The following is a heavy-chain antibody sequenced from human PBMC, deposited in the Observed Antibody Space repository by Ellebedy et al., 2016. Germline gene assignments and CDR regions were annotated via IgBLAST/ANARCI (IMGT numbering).Heavy chain of an antibody. CDR3: AGGTGLGNWFNP. V-gene: IGHV4-59*13. J-gene: IGHJ5*02. CDR2: IYYSGST. D-gene: IGHD7-27*01. CDR1: GGPISTYY. Sequence: SETLSLXCTVSGGPISTYYWSWIRQSPGKGLEWIGYIYYSGSTHYNPSLKSRVTMSVATSKNQFSLKLTSVTAADTAVYYCAGGTGLGNWFNPWGQGTLVTVSS.